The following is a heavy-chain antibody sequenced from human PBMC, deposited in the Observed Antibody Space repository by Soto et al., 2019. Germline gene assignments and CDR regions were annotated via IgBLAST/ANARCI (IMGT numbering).Heavy chain of an antibody. CDR1: GYTFTSYG. V-gene: IGHV1-18*01. Sequence: ASVKVSCKASGYTFTSYGISWVRQAPGQGLEWMGWISAYNGNTNYAQKVQGRVTMTTDTSTSTAYMELRSLRSDDTAVYYCAKTYYYDSSGYYNGYWGQGTLVTVSS. CDR2: ISAYNGNT. D-gene: IGHD3-22*01. CDR3: AKTYYYDSSGYYNGY. J-gene: IGHJ4*02.